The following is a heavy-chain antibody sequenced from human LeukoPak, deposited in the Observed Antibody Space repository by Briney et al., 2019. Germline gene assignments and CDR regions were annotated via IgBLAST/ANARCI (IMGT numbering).Heavy chain of an antibody. Sequence: PSETLSLTCTVSGGSISSYYWGWIRQPPGKGLEWIGYIYYSGSTNYNPSLKSRVTISVDTSKNQFSLKLSSVTAADTAVYYCARGWGYYDSSGYYESDYYYGMDVWGQGTTVTVSS. D-gene: IGHD3-22*01. V-gene: IGHV4-59*01. CDR1: GGSISSYY. CDR2: IYYSGST. J-gene: IGHJ6*02. CDR3: ARGWGYYDSSGYYESDYYYGMDV.